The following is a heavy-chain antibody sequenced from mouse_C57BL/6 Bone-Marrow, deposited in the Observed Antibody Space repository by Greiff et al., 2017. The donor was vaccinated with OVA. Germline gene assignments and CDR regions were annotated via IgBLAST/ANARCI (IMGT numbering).Heavy chain of an antibody. CDR1: GYTFTSYG. J-gene: IGHJ3*01. V-gene: IGHV1-81*01. Sequence: VQLKESGAELARPGASVKLSCKASGYTFTSYGISWVKQRTGQGLEWIGEIYPRSGNTYYNEKFKGKATLTADKSSSTAYMELRSLTSEDSAVYFCARDPLAYWGQGTLVTVSA. CDR3: ARDPLAY. CDR2: IYPRSGNT.